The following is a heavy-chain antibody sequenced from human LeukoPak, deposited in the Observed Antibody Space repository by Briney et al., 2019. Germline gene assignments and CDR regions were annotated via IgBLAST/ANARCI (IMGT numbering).Heavy chain of an antibody. V-gene: IGHV1-2*02. Sequence: GASVKVSCKASGGTFTGCYMHWVRQAAGQGLEWMGWINPNSGGTNYAQKFQGRVTMTRDTSISTAYMELSRLRSDDTAVYYCARDYYGDYDLPYWGQGTLLTDSS. J-gene: IGHJ4*02. D-gene: IGHD4-17*01. CDR1: GGTFTGCY. CDR3: ARDYYGDYDLPY. CDR2: INPNSGGT.